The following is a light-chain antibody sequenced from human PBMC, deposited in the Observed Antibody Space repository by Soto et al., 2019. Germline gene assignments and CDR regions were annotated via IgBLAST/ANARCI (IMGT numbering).Light chain of an antibody. CDR1: SSNIGTNY. CDR3: EAWDDSLNGPGV. Sequence: QSVLTQPPSASGTPGQRVTISCSGSSSNIGTNYVYWYQQLPGTAPKLLIYSNNQRPSGVPDRFSGSKSGTSASLAISGLRSEDEADYFCEAWDDSLNGPGVFGGGTKLTVL. J-gene: IGLJ3*02. CDR2: SNN. V-gene: IGLV1-47*01.